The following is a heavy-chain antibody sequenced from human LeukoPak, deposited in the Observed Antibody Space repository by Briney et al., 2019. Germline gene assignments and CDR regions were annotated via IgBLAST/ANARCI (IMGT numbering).Heavy chain of an antibody. V-gene: IGHV4-34*01. J-gene: IGHJ3*02. CDR3: ARKSCSSTSCYVARNAFDI. Sequence: KPSETLSLTCAVYGGSFSGYYWSWIRQPPGKGLEWIGEINHSGSTNYNPSLKSRVTISVDTSKNQFSLKLSSVTAADTAVYYCARKSCSSTSCYVARNAFDIWGQGTMVTVSS. CDR1: GGSFSGYY. D-gene: IGHD2-2*01. CDR2: INHSGST.